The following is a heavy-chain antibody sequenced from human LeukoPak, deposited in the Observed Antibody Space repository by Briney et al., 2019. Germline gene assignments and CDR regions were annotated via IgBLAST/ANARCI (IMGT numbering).Heavy chain of an antibody. V-gene: IGHV4-34*01. CDR3: ARSPTYGDYDY. D-gene: IGHD4-17*01. CDR2: INHSGST. Sequence: KPSETLSLTCAVYGGSFSGYYWSWIRQPPGKGLEWIGEINHSGSTNYNPSLKSRVTISVDTSKNQFSLKLSSVTAADTAVYYCARSPTYGDYDYWGQGTLVTVSS. J-gene: IGHJ4*02. CDR1: GGSFSGYY.